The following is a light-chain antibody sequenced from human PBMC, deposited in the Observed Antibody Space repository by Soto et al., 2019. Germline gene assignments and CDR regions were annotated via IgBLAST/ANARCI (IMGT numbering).Light chain of an antibody. CDR1: EGISIS. CDR2: AAS. V-gene: IGKV1-12*01. CDR3: QQAHSFPPT. J-gene: IGKJ5*01. Sequence: DIQLTQSPSSVSASVGDRVTITGRASEGISISLAWYQQKLVKAPKLLIYAASTLQSGVPSRFSGSGSGTDFTLTITSLQPEDFATYYCQQAHSFPPTFGQGTRLEI.